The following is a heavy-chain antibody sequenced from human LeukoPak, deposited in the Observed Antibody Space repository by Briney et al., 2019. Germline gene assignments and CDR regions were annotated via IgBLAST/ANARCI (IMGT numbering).Heavy chain of an antibody. D-gene: IGHD3-3*01. J-gene: IGHJ4*02. CDR3: ASLEGGPSDGR. CDR2: IYSGGTT. CDR1: GFPVRSRY. V-gene: IGHV3-53*01. Sequence: GGSLRLSCEAFGFPVRSRYMTWVRQPPGKGLECVSVIYSGGTTYHIDSVKGRFTISRDISKSTMYLEMNNLRVEDTAIYYCASLEGGPSDGRWGQGTLVTVSS.